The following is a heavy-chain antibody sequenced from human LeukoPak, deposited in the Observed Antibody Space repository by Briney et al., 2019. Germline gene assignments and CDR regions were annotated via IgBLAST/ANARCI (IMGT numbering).Heavy chain of an antibody. Sequence: ASVKVSCKASVDTFTSYYMHWVRQAPGQGLEWMGIINPSGGSTSYAQKFQGRVTMTRDTSTSTVYMELSSLRSEDTAVYYCARGELLGLFDYWGQGTLVTVSS. CDR3: ARGELLGLFDY. CDR1: VDTFTSYY. V-gene: IGHV1-46*01. CDR2: INPSGGST. J-gene: IGHJ4*02. D-gene: IGHD3-10*01.